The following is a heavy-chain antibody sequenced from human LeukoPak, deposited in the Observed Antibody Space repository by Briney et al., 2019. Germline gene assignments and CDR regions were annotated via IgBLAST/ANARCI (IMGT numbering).Heavy chain of an antibody. CDR2: INHSGST. CDR3: ARKASGYDYSWFDP. J-gene: IGHJ5*02. CDR1: GGSFSGYY. Sequence: SETLSLTCAVYGGSFSGYYWSWIRQPPGKGLEWIGEINHSGSTNYNPSLKSRVTISGDTSKNQVSLQLSSVTAADTAVYYCARKASGYDYSWFDPWGQGILVTVSS. D-gene: IGHD5-12*01. V-gene: IGHV4-34*01.